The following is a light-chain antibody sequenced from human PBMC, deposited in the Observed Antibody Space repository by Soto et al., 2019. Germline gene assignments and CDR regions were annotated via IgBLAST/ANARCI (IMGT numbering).Light chain of an antibody. CDR1: QRVSSN. CDR3: QQYNNWPRT. J-gene: IGKJ1*01. Sequence: SVWTQSPVTLSLSPGERATLSCRASQRVSSNLGWYQQKPGQAPRLVIYGASTRATGIPARFSGSGSGTEFTLTISSLQSEDFAVYYCQQYNNWPRTFGQGTKVDIK. V-gene: IGKV3-15*01. CDR2: GAS.